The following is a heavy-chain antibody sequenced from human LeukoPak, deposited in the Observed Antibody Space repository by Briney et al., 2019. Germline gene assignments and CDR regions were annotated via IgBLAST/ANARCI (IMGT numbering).Heavy chain of an antibody. V-gene: IGHV4-30-4*01. D-gene: IGHD1-26*01. CDR3: ARGLGRGVDY. Sequence: SQTLSLTCTVSGGSISSGDYYWSWIRQPPGKGLEWIGYIYYSGSTNYNPSLKSRVTMSVGTSKNQFSLKLSSVTAADTAVYYCARGLGRGVDYWGQGTLVTVSS. CDR1: GGSISSGDYY. CDR2: IYYSGST. J-gene: IGHJ4*02.